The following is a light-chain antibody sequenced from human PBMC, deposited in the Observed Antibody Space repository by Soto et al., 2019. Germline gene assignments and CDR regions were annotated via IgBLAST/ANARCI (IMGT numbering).Light chain of an antibody. CDR2: DAS. Sequence: DIQMTQAPSSLSASVGDRVTITCQASQDISTYLNWYQQKPGKAPKLLIYDASNLETGVPSKFSGNGYGTDFTFTMSSLQPEDIATYYCKQYDNVAPITFGQGTRLEIK. J-gene: IGKJ5*01. CDR3: KQYDNVAPIT. V-gene: IGKV1-33*01. CDR1: QDISTY.